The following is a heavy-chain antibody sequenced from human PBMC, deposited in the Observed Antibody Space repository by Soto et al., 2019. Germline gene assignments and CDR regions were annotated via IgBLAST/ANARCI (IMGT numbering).Heavy chain of an antibody. CDR1: GFTFSNYW. D-gene: IGHD6-19*01. CDR2: IKQDGGDK. Sequence: ESGGGLVQPGGSLRLSCAASGFTFSNYWMSWVRQAPGKGLEWVANIKQDGGDKYYVDSVKGRFSISRDNAKNSLYLHMNSLRAEDPAVYYCARVRSLAGVYWGQGTLVTVSS. CDR3: ARVRSLAGVY. V-gene: IGHV3-7*05. J-gene: IGHJ4*02.